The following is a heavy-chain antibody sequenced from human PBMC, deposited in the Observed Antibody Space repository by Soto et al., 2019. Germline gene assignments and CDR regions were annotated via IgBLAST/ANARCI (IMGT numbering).Heavy chain of an antibody. V-gene: IGHV4-30-4*01. Sequence: GGSISTDHYHWTWIRQTPGKCLEWIGYIHYSGSIHFNTSLQSRVSMAVDTSKNLFSLKLSSVTAADTAVYFCAREDDGGDRDYYGLDVWGQGTTVTVSS. D-gene: IGHD2-21*02. CDR3: AREDDGGDRDYYGLDV. CDR2: IHYSGSI. J-gene: IGHJ6*02. CDR1: GGSISTDHYH.